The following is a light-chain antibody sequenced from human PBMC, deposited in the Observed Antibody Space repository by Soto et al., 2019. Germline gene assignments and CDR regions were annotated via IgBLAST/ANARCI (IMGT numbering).Light chain of an antibody. V-gene: IGLV2-11*01. J-gene: IGLJ1*01. Sequence: QSALTQPRSVSGSPGQSVTISCTGTSSDVGGYNYVSWYQQHPGKAPKFMIYDVSKRPSGVPDRFSGSKSGNTASLTISGLQAEDEADYYCCSYAGSYKGYVFGNGTKLTVL. CDR3: CSYAGSYKGYV. CDR2: DVS. CDR1: SSDVGGYNY.